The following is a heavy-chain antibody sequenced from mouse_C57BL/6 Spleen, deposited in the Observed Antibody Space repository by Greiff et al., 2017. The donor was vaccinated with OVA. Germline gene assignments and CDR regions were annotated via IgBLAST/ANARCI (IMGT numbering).Heavy chain of an antibody. Sequence: QVQLQQPGAGRVKPGASVKLSCKASGYTFTSYGMHWVKQRPGQGLEWIGMIHPNSGSTNYNEKFKSKATLTVDKSSSTAYMQLISLASEDSAVYYCAGPEYVPFAYWGQGAPVTVS. D-gene: IGHD5-2*01. CDR2: IHPNSGST. V-gene: IGHV1-64*01. CDR3: AGPEYVPFAY. J-gene: IGHJ3*01. CDR1: GYTFTSYG.